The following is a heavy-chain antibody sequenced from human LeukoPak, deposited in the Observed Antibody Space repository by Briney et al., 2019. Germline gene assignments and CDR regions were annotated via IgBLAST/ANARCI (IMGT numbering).Heavy chain of an antibody. Sequence: SQTLSLTCTVSGGSISSGDYYWSWIRQPPGKGLEWIGYIYYSGSTYYNPSLKSRVTISVDTSKNQFSLKLSSVTAADTAVYYCAREVSRWPYYFDYWGQGTLVTVSS. J-gene: IGHJ4*02. D-gene: IGHD4-23*01. CDR1: GGSISSGDYY. V-gene: IGHV4-30-4*01. CDR2: IYYSGST. CDR3: AREVSRWPYYFDY.